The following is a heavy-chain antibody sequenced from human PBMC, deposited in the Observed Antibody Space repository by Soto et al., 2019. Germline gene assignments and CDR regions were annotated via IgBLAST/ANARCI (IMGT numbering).Heavy chain of an antibody. CDR1: GFTFSSYG. V-gene: IGHV3-30*03. CDR3: ASTFGGVIVNPTYFDY. J-gene: IGHJ4*02. D-gene: IGHD3-16*02. Sequence: GGSLRLSCAASGFTFSSYGMHWVRQAPGKGLEWVAVISYDGSNKFYAGSVKGRFTISRDNSKNTLYLQMNSLRAEDTAVYYCASTFGGVIVNPTYFDYWGQGTLVTVSS. CDR2: ISYDGSNK.